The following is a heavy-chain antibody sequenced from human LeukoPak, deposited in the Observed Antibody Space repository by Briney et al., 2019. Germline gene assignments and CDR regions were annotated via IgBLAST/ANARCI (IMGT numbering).Heavy chain of an antibody. CDR3: ARATLAVQYYFDY. CDR1: GFTFSSYS. Sequence: GGSLRLSCAASGFTFSSYSMNWVRHAPRKGLEWLSYLSSSSSTIYYADSVKGRFTISRDNAQNSLYLQMNSLRDEDTAVYYCARATLAVQYYFDYWGQGTLVTVSS. V-gene: IGHV3-48*02. D-gene: IGHD6-6*01. J-gene: IGHJ4*02. CDR2: LSSSSSTI.